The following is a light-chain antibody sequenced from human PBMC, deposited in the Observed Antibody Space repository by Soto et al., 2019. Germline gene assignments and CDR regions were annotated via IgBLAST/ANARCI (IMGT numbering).Light chain of an antibody. CDR2: EVS. V-gene: IGLV2-8*01. Sequence: QSALTQPASVSGSPGQSIAISCTGSSSDVGIYNYVSWYQQHPGKVPKLIIYEVSKRPSGVPDRFSGSKSGDTASLTVSGLQAEDEADYFCSSYAGSNSLVFGSGTKLTVL. J-gene: IGLJ1*01. CDR3: SSYAGSNSLV. CDR1: SSDVGIYNY.